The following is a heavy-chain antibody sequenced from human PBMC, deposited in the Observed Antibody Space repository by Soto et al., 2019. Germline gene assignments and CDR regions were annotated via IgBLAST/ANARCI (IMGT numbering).Heavy chain of an antibody. CDR1: GFTFSSYA. CDR3: AKVITMVRGVILDAFDI. D-gene: IGHD3-10*01. J-gene: IGHJ3*02. V-gene: IGHV3-23*01. Sequence: GGSLRLSCAASGFTFSSYAMSWVRQAPGKGLEWVSAISGSGGSTYYADSVKGRFTISRDNSKNTLYLQMNSLRAEDTAVYYCAKVITMVRGVILDAFDIWGQGTMVTVSS. CDR2: ISGSGGST.